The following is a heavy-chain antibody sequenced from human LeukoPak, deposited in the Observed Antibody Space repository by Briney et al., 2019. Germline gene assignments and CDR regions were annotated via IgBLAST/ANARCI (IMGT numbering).Heavy chain of an antibody. D-gene: IGHD5-24*01. CDR1: GFTFSNYA. Sequence: GGSLRLSCAASGFTFSNYAMSWVRQPPGKGLEWVARIREKPHSYSTEYAASVKGRFTISRDDSKNSLYLQMSSLKTEDTAVYYCARGFRYGSNWGFDYWGQGTLVTVSS. V-gene: IGHV3-72*01. J-gene: IGHJ4*02. CDR3: ARGFRYGSNWGFDY. CDR2: IREKPHSYST.